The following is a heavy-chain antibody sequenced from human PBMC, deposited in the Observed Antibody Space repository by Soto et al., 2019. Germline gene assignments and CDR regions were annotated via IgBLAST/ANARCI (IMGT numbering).Heavy chain of an antibody. CDR1: GFSFSSYS. CDR3: AKGGWIQLGGFDY. Sequence: EVQLVESGGGLVKPGGSLRLSCAASGFSFSSYSMNWVRQAPGKGLEWVASITTSSSYIQYADSVKGRFTISRDNAKNSLYMQMASLRAEDTAVYYCAKGGWIQLGGFDYWGQGTLVTVSS. J-gene: IGHJ4*02. CDR2: ITTSSSYI. D-gene: IGHD5-18*01. V-gene: IGHV3-21*01.